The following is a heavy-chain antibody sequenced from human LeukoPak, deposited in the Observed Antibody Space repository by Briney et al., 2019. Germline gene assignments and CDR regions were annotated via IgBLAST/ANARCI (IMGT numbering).Heavy chain of an antibody. CDR2: ISSSGSTI. CDR3: AKETLYYHGSGSLDY. J-gene: IGHJ4*02. D-gene: IGHD3-10*01. V-gene: IGHV3-48*01. CDR1: GFTFSSYW. Sequence: GGSLRLSCAASGFTFSSYWMSWVRQAPGKGLEWVSYISSSGSTIYYAESVKGRFTISRDNSKNTLYLQMNSLRAEDTAVYYCAKETLYYHGSGSLDYWGQGTLVTVSS.